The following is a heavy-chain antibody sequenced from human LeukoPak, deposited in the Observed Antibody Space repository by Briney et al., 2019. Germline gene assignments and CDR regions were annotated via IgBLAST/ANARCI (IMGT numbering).Heavy chain of an antibody. Sequence: GGSLRLSCAASGFTFDDYGLSWVRQAPGKGLEWVSGINWNGGGTGYADSVKGRFTISRDNAKKSLYLQMHSLRAEDTAVYYCAGGQKLLWFGESLDYWGQGTLVTVSS. J-gene: IGHJ4*02. CDR3: AGGQKLLWFGESLDY. CDR2: INWNGGGT. D-gene: IGHD3-10*01. CDR1: GFTFDDYG. V-gene: IGHV3-20*04.